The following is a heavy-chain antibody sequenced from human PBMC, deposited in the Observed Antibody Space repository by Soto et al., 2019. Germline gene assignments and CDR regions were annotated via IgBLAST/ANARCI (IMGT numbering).Heavy chain of an antibody. J-gene: IGHJ3*02. CDR3: AKGMQKAYGDYDAFDI. CDR1: GVIFNTCA. Sequence: GGSLRLSCAASGVIFNTCAMSWVRQAPGRGLEWVSAISGSGVSTYYADSVKGRFTISRDNSKNTLYLQMNSLRAEDTAVYYSAKGMQKAYGDYDAFDIWGQGTMVTVSS. CDR2: ISGSGVST. V-gene: IGHV3-23*01. D-gene: IGHD4-17*01.